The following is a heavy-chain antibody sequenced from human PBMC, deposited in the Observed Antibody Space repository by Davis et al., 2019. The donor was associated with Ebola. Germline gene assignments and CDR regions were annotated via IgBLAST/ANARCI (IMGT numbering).Heavy chain of an antibody. CDR3: ARSMTAY. CDR2: INSDGRST. Sequence: HTGGSLRLSCAASGFTFSTYAMNWVRQAPGKGLEWVSRINSDGRSTSDADSVKGRFTISRDNAKNTLYLQMNSLRVEDTGVYYCARSMTAYWGQGTLVTVSS. J-gene: IGHJ4*02. V-gene: IGHV3-74*01. D-gene: IGHD2/OR15-2a*01. CDR1: GFTFSTYA.